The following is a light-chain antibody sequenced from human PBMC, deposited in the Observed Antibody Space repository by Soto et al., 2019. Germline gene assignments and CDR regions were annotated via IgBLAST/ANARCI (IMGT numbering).Light chain of an antibody. CDR1: QSILTW. CDR3: QQYDSFSWT. Sequence: DIQMTQSPSTLSASVGDRVTITCRASQSILTWLAWYQQQPGKAPKLLINKASSLESGVPSRFSGSGSGTEFTLTISSLQPDDSATYYCQQYDSFSWTFGQGTKV. V-gene: IGKV1-5*03. CDR2: KAS. J-gene: IGKJ1*01.